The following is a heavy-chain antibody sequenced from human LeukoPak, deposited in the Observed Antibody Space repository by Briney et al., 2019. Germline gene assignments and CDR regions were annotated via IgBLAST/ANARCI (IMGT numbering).Heavy chain of an antibody. CDR1: GYSFTSYW. D-gene: IGHD2-15*01. Sequence: GESLKISCKGSGYSFTSYWIGWVRQMPGKGLEWMGIIYPGDSDTRYSPSFQGQVTISADKSISTAYLQWSSLKASDTAMYYCARGNYCSGGSCYFDYWGQGTLVTVSS. CDR3: ARGNYCSGGSCYFDY. J-gene: IGHJ4*02. CDR2: IYPGDSDT. V-gene: IGHV5-51*01.